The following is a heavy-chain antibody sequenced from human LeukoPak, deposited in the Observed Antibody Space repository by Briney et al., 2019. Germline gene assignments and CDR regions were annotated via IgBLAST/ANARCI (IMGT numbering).Heavy chain of an antibody. V-gene: IGHV3-21*01. J-gene: IGHJ3*02. CDR1: GFTFSIYS. CDR2: ISSSSSYI. D-gene: IGHD6-19*01. CDR3: ARDVAGYSSGWYGVDAFDI. Sequence: PGGSLRLSCAASGFTFSIYSMNWVRQAPGKGLEWVSSISSSSSYIYYADSVKGRFTISRDNAKNSLYLQMNSLRAEDTAVYYCARDVAGYSSGWYGVDAFDIWGQGTMVTVSS.